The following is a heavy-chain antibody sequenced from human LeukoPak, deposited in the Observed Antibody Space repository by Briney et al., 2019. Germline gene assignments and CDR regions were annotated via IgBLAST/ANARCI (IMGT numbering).Heavy chain of an antibody. Sequence: SETLSFTCAVSGSSISSHYWSWVRQPAGKRLEWIGRLYGNGNTKYNPSLKSRVIMSVDTSKNQFSLTLTSVTAADTAVYYCVRVMTWCTDTDCYGDWFDSWGQGALVTVSS. CDR1: GSSISSHY. J-gene: IGHJ5*01. D-gene: IGHD2-21*02. CDR2: LYGNGNT. CDR3: VRVMTWCTDTDCYGDWFDS. V-gene: IGHV4-4*07.